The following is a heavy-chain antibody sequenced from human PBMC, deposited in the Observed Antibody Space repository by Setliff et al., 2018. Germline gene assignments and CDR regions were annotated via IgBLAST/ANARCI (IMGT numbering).Heavy chain of an antibody. CDR2: ILPKFGTT. D-gene: IGHD1-1*01. V-gene: IGHV1-69*13. J-gene: IGHJ4*02. CDR3: ARGPLGT. CDR1: GGTFNNLP. Sequence: GASVKVSCKASGGTFNNLPITWVRQAPGQGLEWMGGILPKFGTTDYAQKFQGRVTITADESTSTAYMQLSSLTSEDTAQYYCARGPLGTWGQGTLVTVSS.